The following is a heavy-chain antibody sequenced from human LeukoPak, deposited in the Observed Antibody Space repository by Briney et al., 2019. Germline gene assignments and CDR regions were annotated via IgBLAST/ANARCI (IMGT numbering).Heavy chain of an antibody. J-gene: IGHJ5*02. CDR2: ISSSSSYI. V-gene: IGHV3-21*01. D-gene: IGHD3-10*01. CDR1: GFIFSSYS. Sequence: PGGSLRLSCAASGFIFSSYSMNWVRQAPGKGLEWVSSISSSSSYIYYADSVKGRFTISRDNAKDSLYLQMNSLRAEDTAVYYCVKGSGSYYYNWFDPWGQGTLVTVSS. CDR3: VKGSGSYYYNWFDP.